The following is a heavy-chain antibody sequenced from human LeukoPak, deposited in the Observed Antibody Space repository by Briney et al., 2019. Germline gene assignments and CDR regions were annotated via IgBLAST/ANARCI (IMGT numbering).Heavy chain of an antibody. J-gene: IGHJ4*02. CDR1: GFTFSSYA. V-gene: IGHV3-23*01. D-gene: IGHD2-15*01. CDR2: ISSSGSGT. CDR3: ARGRIGPDY. Sequence: GGSLRLSCAAYGFTFSSYAMSWVRQAPGKGLEWVSGISSSGSGTYYGDSVKGRFTISRDNSKNTLYLQMNSLRGEDTAVYYCARGRIGPDYWGQGTLVTVSS.